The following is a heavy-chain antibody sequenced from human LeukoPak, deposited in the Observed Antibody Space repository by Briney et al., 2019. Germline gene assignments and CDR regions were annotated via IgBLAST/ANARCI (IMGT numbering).Heavy chain of an antibody. CDR2: ISAYNGNT. Sequence: ASVKVSCKASGYTFTGYYIYWVRQAPGQGLEWMGWISAYNGNTNYAQKLQGRVTMTTDTSTSTAYMELRSLRSDDTAVYYCARVTLTIPNSFDIWGQGTMVTVS. V-gene: IGHV1-18*04. CDR1: GYTFTGYY. D-gene: IGHD3-3*01. CDR3: ARVTLTIPNSFDI. J-gene: IGHJ3*02.